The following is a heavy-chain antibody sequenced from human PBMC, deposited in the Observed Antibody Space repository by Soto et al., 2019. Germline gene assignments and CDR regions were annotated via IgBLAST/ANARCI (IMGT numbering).Heavy chain of an antibody. Sequence: PSETLSLTCTVSCASMIDYYGSWIRQSPGKGLEHIGYLHYSGSANYNPSLKSRVTISMDTSKNQFFLKLNSVTAADTAIYYCARSGHTFVGVVWGQGIPVTVSS. CDR2: LHYSGSA. V-gene: IGHV4-59*01. D-gene: IGHD3-16*01. CDR3: ARSGHTFVGVV. CDR1: CASMIDYY. J-gene: IGHJ4*02.